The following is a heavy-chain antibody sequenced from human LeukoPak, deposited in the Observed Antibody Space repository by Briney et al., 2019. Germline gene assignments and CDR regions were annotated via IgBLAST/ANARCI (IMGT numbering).Heavy chain of an antibody. CDR2: NNPNSGGT. J-gene: IGHJ4*02. CDR1: GYTFTGYY. Sequence: ASVKVSCKASGYTFTGYYMHWVRQAPGQGLEWMGWNNPNSGGTNYAQKFQGRVTMTRDTSISTAYMELSRLRSDDTAVYYCARDYPSSGYYSIWGQGTLVTVSS. D-gene: IGHD3-22*01. V-gene: IGHV1-2*02. CDR3: ARDYPSSGYYSI.